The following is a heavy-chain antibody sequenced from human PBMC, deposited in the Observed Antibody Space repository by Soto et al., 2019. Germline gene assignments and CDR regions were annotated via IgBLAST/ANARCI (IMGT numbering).Heavy chain of an antibody. CDR3: ARDPYDDSEVSFDS. CDR1: GFSVTTNY. D-gene: IGHD4-17*01. Sequence: EVQLVETGGGLIQPGGSLRLSCLASGFSVTTNYIIWVRQPPGKGLEWVSTTFTGGSTHYADSVKGRFTISRDNSKNTLYLEMNNLRAEDTALYYCARDPYDDSEVSFDSWGQGTLVTVSS. CDR2: TFTGGST. J-gene: IGHJ4*02. V-gene: IGHV3-53*02.